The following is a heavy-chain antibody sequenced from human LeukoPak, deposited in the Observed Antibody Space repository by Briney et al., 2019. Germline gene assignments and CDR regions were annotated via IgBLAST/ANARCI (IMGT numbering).Heavy chain of an antibody. CDR3: ARVKGAYGDSPFDY. CDR2: ISSSSSYI. J-gene: IGHJ4*02. V-gene: IGHV3-21*01. CDR1: GFTSSGYS. D-gene: IGHD4-17*01. Sequence: GGSLRLSCAASGFTSSGYSMNWFRQAPGKGLEWVSSISSSSSYIYYADSVKGRFTISRDNAKNSLYLQMNSLRAEDTAVYYCARVKGAYGDSPFDYWGQGTLVTVSS.